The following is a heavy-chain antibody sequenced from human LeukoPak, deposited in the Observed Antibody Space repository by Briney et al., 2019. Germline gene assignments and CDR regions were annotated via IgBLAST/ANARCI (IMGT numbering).Heavy chain of an antibody. Sequence: SETLSLTCTVSGGSISSYYWSWIRQPPGKGLEWIGYIYYSGSTNYNPSLMSRVTISVDTSKNQFSLKLSSVTAADTAVYYCARASWGVFDYWGQGTLVTVSS. V-gene: IGHV4-59*12. CDR1: GGSISSYY. D-gene: IGHD3-16*01. CDR3: ARASWGVFDY. CDR2: IYYSGST. J-gene: IGHJ4*02.